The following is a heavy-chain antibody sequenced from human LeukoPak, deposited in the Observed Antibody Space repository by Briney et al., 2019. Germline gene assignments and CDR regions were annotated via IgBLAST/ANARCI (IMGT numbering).Heavy chain of an antibody. CDR3: ARQDIVGAFDI. V-gene: IGHV4-61*02. D-gene: IGHD2-15*01. CDR1: GGSISSGSYY. CDR2: IYTSGST. Sequence: SETLSLTCTVSGGSISSGSYYWSWIRQPAGKGLEWIGRIYTSGSTNYNPSLKSRVTISVDTSKNQFSLKLSSVTAADTAVYYCARQDIVGAFDIWGQGTMVTVSS. J-gene: IGHJ3*02.